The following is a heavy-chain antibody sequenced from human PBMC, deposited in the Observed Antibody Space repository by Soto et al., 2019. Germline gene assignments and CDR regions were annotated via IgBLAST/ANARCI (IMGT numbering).Heavy chain of an antibody. Sequence: HVQLQESGPGLVKPSQTLSLTCTVSGGSISSGGYYWSWIRQHPGKVLEWLGYIYYRGSTYSHPSLRSRGTISGDTSKNQFSLKLSSGTAADTAVYYCVGSDGYNPYYFDYWGQGTLVTVSS. D-gene: IGHD1-26*01. V-gene: IGHV4-31*03. CDR3: VGSDGYNPYYFDY. CDR2: IYYRGST. CDR1: GGSISSGGYY. J-gene: IGHJ4*02.